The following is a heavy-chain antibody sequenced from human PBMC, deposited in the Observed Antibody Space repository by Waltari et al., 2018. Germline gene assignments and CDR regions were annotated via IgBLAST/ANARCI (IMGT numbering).Heavy chain of an antibody. CDR1: GYTFTSYY. CDR3: ARRFHGNYYYYGMDV. V-gene: IGHV1-46*01. CDR2: INPSGGST. D-gene: IGHD3-10*01. J-gene: IGHJ6*02. Sequence: QVQLVQSGAEVKKPGASVKVSCKASGYTFTSYYMHWVRQAPGQGLEWMGIINPSGGSTSYAQKFQGRVTMTRDTSTSTVYMELSSLRSEDTAVYYCARRFHGNYYYYGMDVWGQGTTVTVSS.